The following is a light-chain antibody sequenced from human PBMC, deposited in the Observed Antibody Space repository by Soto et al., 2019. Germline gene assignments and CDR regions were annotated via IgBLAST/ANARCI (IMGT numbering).Light chain of an antibody. CDR1: QSISSW. V-gene: IGKV1-5*03. CDR3: QQRYDTPRT. J-gene: IGKJ1*01. CDR2: KAS. Sequence: QMTQSPSTLSASVGDRVTITCRASQSISSWLAWYQQKPGKAPKLLIYKASSLESGVPSRFSGSGFGTDLTLTISSLQPEDGETDDRQQRYDTPRTFGQGTKVDNK.